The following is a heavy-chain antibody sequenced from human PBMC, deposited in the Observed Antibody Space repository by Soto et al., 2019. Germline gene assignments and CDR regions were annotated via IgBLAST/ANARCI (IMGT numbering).Heavy chain of an antibody. V-gene: IGHV3-23*01. D-gene: IGHD5-12*01. CDR1: GFTFSTYA. CDR3: AKEGIGETGGLDY. CDR2: ISGSDTGT. Sequence: EVLLLESGGGLVQPGGSLRLSCAASGFTFSTYAMTWVRQAPDKGLEWVSSISGSDTGTYYVDSVKGRFAISRDNSKNTRYGHMSSLRAEDTAIYHCAKEGIGETGGLDYWGQGSPVTVSS. J-gene: IGHJ4*02.